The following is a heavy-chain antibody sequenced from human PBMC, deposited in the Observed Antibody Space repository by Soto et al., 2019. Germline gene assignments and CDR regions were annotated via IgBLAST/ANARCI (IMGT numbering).Heavy chain of an antibody. CDR3: ATKGGGHYFQFDP. V-gene: IGHV3-23*01. Sequence: GGSLRLSCAASGFSLTTYAMSWVRQAPGKGLEWVSTTGISGRTTYYADSVKGRFTVSRDDSKNTLFLQMNSLRPEDTAVYYCATKGGGHYFQFDPWGQGTLVTVS. CDR2: TGISGRTT. CDR1: GFSLTTYA. D-gene: IGHD3-22*01. J-gene: IGHJ5*02.